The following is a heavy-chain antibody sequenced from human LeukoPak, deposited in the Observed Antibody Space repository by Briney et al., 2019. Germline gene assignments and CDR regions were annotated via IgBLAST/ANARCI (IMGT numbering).Heavy chain of an antibody. J-gene: IGHJ3*02. V-gene: IGHV4-39*01. D-gene: IGHD1-26*01. Sequence: SETLSLTCTVSGGSLSRSSYYWGWIRQPPGTGLEWIGSIYYSGSTYYDPSLKSRVTVSVDTSKNQFSLNLSSVTAADTAVYYCARPMTVGATGGAFDIWGQGTMVTVSS. CDR1: GGSLSRSSYY. CDR3: ARPMTVGATGGAFDI. CDR2: IYYSGST.